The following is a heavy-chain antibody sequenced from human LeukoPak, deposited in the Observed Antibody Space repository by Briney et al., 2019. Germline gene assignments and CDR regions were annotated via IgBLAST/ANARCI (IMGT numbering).Heavy chain of an antibody. Sequence: SETLSLTCTVSGGSISSYYWSWTRQPPGKGLEWIGYIYYSGSTNYNPSLKSRVTISVDTSKNQFSLKLSSVTAADTAVYYCASSRRGPLLALGAFDIWGQGTMVTVSS. CDR3: ASSRRGPLLALGAFDI. V-gene: IGHV4-59*01. D-gene: IGHD3/OR15-3a*01. CDR1: GGSISSYY. CDR2: IYYSGST. J-gene: IGHJ3*02.